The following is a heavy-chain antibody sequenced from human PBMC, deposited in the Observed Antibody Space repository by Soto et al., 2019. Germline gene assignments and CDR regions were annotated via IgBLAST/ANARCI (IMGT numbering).Heavy chain of an antibody. V-gene: IGHV5-51*01. CDR1: DYSFTSYW. Sequence: GESLKISCKASDYSFTSYWIAWVRQMPGQGLELMGIIYPGDSDTRYSPSFQGQVTISADKSISTAYLQWSSLKASDTAIYYCAGGGVAARTFDYWGQGTLVTVSS. D-gene: IGHD6-6*01. CDR2: IYPGDSDT. CDR3: AGGGVAARTFDY. J-gene: IGHJ4*02.